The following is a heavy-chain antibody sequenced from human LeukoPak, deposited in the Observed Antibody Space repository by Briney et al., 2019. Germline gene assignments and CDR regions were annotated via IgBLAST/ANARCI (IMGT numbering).Heavy chain of an antibody. CDR3: AKDLYYGAGPDY. V-gene: IGHV3-33*06. CDR2: IWYDGSNK. Sequence: PGRSLRLSCAASGFTFSSYGMHWVRQAPGKGLEWVAVIWYDGSNKYYADSVKGRFTIPRDNSKNTLYLQMNGLRAEDTAVYYCAKDLYYGAGPDYWGQGTLVTVSS. CDR1: GFTFSSYG. D-gene: IGHD3-3*01. J-gene: IGHJ4*02.